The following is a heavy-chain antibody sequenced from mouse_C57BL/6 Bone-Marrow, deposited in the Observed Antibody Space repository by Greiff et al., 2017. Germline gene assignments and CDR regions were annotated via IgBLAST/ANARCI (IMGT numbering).Heavy chain of an antibody. Sequence: FQLQQPGAELVKPGASVKMSCKASGYTFTSYWITWVKQRPGQGLEWIGDIYPGSGSTNYNEKFKNKATLTVDTSSSTAYMQLSSLTSEDSAVYYCARRALGRGVYYLDYWGQGTTLTVSS. D-gene: IGHD4-1*01. CDR3: ARRALGRGVYYLDY. V-gene: IGHV1-55*01. CDR2: IYPGSGST. CDR1: GYTFTSYW. J-gene: IGHJ2*01.